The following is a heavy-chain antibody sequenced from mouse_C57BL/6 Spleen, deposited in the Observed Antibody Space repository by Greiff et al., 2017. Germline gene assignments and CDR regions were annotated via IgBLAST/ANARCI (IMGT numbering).Heavy chain of an antibody. CDR2: IYPRSGNT. Sequence: QVQLQQSGAELARPGASVKLSCKASGYTFTSYGISWVKQRTGQGLEWIGEIYPRSGNTYYNEKFKGKATLTADKSSSTAYMELRSLTSEDSAVYFCARREVLRFWYFDVWGTGTTVTVSS. CDR1: GYTFTSYG. J-gene: IGHJ1*03. D-gene: IGHD1-1*01. V-gene: IGHV1-81*01. CDR3: ARREVLRFWYFDV.